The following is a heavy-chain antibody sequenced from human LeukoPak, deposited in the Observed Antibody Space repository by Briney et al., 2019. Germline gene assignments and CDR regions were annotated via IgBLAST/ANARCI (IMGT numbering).Heavy chain of an antibody. CDR3: ASNHASLDYFIDV. D-gene: IGHD2-8*01. CDR1: GGSISSGDYY. V-gene: IGHV4-30-4*01. Sequence: SQTLSLTCTVSGGSISSGDYYWSWIRQPPGKGLEWIGYIYYSGSTYYNPSLKSRVTISVDTSKNQFSLKLSSVTAADTAVYYCASNHASLDYFIDVWGQGTTVTVSS. J-gene: IGHJ6*02. CDR2: IYYSGST.